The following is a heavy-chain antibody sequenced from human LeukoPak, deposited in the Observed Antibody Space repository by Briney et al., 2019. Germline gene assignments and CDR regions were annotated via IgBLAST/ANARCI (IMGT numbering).Heavy chain of an antibody. CDR3: ARVPNYDILTGYYAGVAFDI. CDR1: GYTFTSYY. CDR2: INPSGGST. V-gene: IGHV1-46*01. D-gene: IGHD3-9*01. Sequence: GASVKVSCKASGYTFTSYYMHWVRQAPGQGLEWMGIINPSGGSTSYAKKFQGRVTMTRDTSTSTVYMELSSLRSEDTAVYYRARVPNYDILTGYYAGVAFDIWVQGTMVTVSS. J-gene: IGHJ3*02.